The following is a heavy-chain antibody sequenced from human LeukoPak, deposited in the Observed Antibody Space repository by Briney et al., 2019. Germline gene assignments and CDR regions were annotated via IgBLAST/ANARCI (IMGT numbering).Heavy chain of an antibody. V-gene: IGHV3-21*01. CDR1: GFTFSSYS. CDR2: ISSSSSYI. D-gene: IGHD2-2*01. J-gene: IGHJ4*02. CDR3: ARIPSSYCSSTSCYSY. Sequence: PGGSLRLSCAASGFTFSSYSMNWVRQAPGKGLEWVSSISSSSSYIYYADSVKGRFTISRDNAKNSLYLQMNSLRAEDTAVSYCARIPSSYCSSTSCYSYWGQGTLVTVSS.